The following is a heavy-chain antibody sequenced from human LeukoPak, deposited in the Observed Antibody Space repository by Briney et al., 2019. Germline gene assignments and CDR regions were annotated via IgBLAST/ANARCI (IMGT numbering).Heavy chain of an antibody. V-gene: IGHV4-4*02. CDR2: IYHSGST. CDR3: ARGSLSGYSSSSFDY. Sequence: SGTLSLTCAVSGGSISSSNWWSWVRQPPGKGLEWIGEIYHSGSTNYNPPLKSRVTISVDTSKNQFSLKLSSVTAADTAVYYCARGSLSGYSSSSFDYWGQGTLVTVSS. CDR1: GGSISSSNW. D-gene: IGHD6-13*01. J-gene: IGHJ4*02.